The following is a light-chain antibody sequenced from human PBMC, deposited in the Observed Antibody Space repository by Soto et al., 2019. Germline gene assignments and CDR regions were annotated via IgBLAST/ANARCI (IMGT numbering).Light chain of an antibody. J-gene: IGLJ1*01. Sequence: ALTQPASVSGSPGQSITISCTGSGRDIGAYNYVSWYQQHPGKAPKLIIYEVENRPSGVSNRFSASKSAFTASLTISGLQAEDEADYYCSSYTTSYFYVFGPGTKVT. CDR2: EVE. CDR3: SSYTTSYFYV. CDR1: GRDIGAYNY. V-gene: IGLV2-14*01.